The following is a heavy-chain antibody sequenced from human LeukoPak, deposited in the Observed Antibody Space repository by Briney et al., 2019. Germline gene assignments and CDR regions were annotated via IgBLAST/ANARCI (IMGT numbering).Heavy chain of an antibody. J-gene: IGHJ6*02. D-gene: IGHD2-2*01. CDR2: IYYSGST. Sequence: SETLSLTCTVSGGSISSSSYYWGWIRQPPGKGLEWIGNIYYSGSTYYNPSLKSRVTISVDTSKKQFSLKPSSVTAADTAMYYCARGPYCSSRGAYYYGMDVWGQGTTVTVSS. V-gene: IGHV4-39*01. CDR3: ARGPYCSSRGAYYYGMDV. CDR1: GGSISSSSYY.